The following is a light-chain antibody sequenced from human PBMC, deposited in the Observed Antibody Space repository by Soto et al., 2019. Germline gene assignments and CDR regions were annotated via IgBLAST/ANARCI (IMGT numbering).Light chain of an antibody. J-gene: IGKJ1*01. CDR1: QSVLYSSNNKNY. Sequence: DIVITQSPDSLAVSLGERATINCKSSQSVLYSSNNKNYLAWYQQKPGQPPKLLIYWASTRESGVPDRISGSGSGTDCTRTISSLQAEDVAVYYCEQYYSTPWTFGQGTKVEIK. CDR2: WAS. V-gene: IGKV4-1*01. CDR3: EQYYSTPWT.